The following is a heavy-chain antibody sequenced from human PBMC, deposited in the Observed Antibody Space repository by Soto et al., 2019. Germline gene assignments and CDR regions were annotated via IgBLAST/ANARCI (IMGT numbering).Heavy chain of an antibody. J-gene: IGHJ4*02. D-gene: IGHD2-15*01. CDR2: TYYRSKWYN. V-gene: IGHV6-1*01. CDR1: GDSVSSNNIA. CDR3: ARGRWSTFDH. Sequence: SQTLSLTSAVSGDSVSSNNIAWNWLRQSPWIGLEWLGRTYYRSKWYNEYAVSVRSRITINLDTSKNQFYLQLNSVTPEDTAVYYCARGRWSTFDHWGQGAQVTVSS.